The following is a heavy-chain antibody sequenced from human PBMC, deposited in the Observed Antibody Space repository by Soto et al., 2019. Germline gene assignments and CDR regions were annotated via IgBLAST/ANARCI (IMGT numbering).Heavy chain of an antibody. CDR2: ISYDGSNK. D-gene: IGHD4-17*01. J-gene: IGHJ6*02. CDR1: GFTFRSYG. Sequence: QVQLVESGGGVVQPGRSLRLSCVASGFTFRSYGMHWVRQAPGKGLEWVAEISYDGSNKYYADSVKGRITISRDNSKNTLYLQMTSLRAEDTAVYYCAKDYYGDYPNYYGMDVWGQGTTLTVSS. CDR3: AKDYYGDYPNYYGMDV. V-gene: IGHV3-30*18.